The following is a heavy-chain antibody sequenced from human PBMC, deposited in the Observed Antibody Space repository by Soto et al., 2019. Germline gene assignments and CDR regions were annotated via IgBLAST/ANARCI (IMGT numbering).Heavy chain of an antibody. CDR2: ISAYNGNT. Sequence: ASVKVSCKASGYTFTSYGISWVRQAPGQGLEWMGWISAYNGNTKYAQKLQGRVTTTTDTSTSTAYMELRSLRSDDTAVYYCARDLGGSYYAQVDYWGQGTLVTVSS. D-gene: IGHD1-26*01. J-gene: IGHJ4*02. CDR3: ARDLGGSYYAQVDY. CDR1: GYTFTSYG. V-gene: IGHV1-18*01.